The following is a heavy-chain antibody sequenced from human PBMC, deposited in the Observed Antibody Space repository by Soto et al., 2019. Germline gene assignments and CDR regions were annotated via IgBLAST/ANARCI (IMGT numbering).Heavy chain of an antibody. D-gene: IGHD2-8*01. Sequence: GGSLRLSCAASGFTFSSYSMNWVRQAPGKGLEWVSSISSSSSYIYYADSVKGRFTISRANAKNSLYLQMNSLRAEDTAVYYCARVQLGYCTNGVCYHSDYYGMDVWGQGTTVTVSS. V-gene: IGHV3-21*01. J-gene: IGHJ6*02. CDR2: ISSSSSYI. CDR3: ARVQLGYCTNGVCYHSDYYGMDV. CDR1: GFTFSSYS.